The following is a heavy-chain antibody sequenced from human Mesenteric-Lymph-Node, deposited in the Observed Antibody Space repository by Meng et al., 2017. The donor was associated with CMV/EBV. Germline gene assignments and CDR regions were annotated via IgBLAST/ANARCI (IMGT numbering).Heavy chain of an antibody. D-gene: IGHD2-2*01. CDR3: AHRPGTRGRYARSWFDY. CDR1: SLRTSGVS. CDR2: IFWDDDR. J-gene: IGHJ4*02. Sequence: SLRTSGVSVGWIRQPPGKALEWLGHIFWDDDRRYSPSLKSRLTITKDSSENQVVLTMTNMDPVDTATYYCAHRPGTRGRYARSWFDYWGQGTLVTVSS. V-gene: IGHV2-5*02.